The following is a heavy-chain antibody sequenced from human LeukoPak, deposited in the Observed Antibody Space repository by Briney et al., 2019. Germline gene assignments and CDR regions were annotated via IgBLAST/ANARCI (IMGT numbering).Heavy chain of an antibody. CDR3: ARERDAVAGCFDY. D-gene: IGHD6-19*01. CDR1: GFTFSNYN. V-gene: IGHV3-48*01. J-gene: IGHJ4*02. CDR2: ISISSSTI. Sequence: GGSLRLSCVASGFTFSNYNMNWVRKAPGKGLEWVSYISISSSTIYYADSVKGRFTISRDNAKSSLYLQMNSLRVEDTAVYYCARERDAVAGCFDYWGQGSLVTVSS.